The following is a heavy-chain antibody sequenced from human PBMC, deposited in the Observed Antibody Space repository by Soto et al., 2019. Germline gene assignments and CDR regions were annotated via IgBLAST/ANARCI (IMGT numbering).Heavy chain of an antibody. CDR3: ATGRGAAAPDY. J-gene: IGHJ4*02. Sequence: SVKVSCKASGGTFSSYAISWVRQAPGQGLEWMGGFDPVVGAAIYAQKFQGRVTMTEDTSTDTAYMELSSLRSEDTAVYYCATGRGAAAPDYWGQGTLVTVSS. D-gene: IGHD6-13*01. CDR1: GGTFSSYA. CDR2: FDPVVGAA. V-gene: IGHV1-69*06.